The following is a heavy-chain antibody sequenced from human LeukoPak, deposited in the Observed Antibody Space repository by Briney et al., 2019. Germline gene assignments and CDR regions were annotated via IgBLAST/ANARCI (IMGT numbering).Heavy chain of an antibody. CDR2: ISGSGGST. Sequence: GGSLRLSCAASGFTCSSDAMSWVRQAPGKGLGGVSAISGSGGSTYYADSVKGRFTISRDNSKSTLYLQMNSLRAEDTAVYYCAKDPTVVVTVVDYWGQGTLVTVSS. D-gene: IGHD2-21*02. V-gene: IGHV3-23*01. CDR3: AKDPTVVVTVVDY. CDR1: GFTCSSDA. J-gene: IGHJ4*02.